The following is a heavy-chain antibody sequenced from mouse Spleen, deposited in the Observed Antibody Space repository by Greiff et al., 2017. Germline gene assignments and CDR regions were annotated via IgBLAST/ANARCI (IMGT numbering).Heavy chain of an antibody. J-gene: IGHJ2*01. D-gene: IGHD1-1*01. Sequence: EVQRVESGGDLVKPGGSLKLSCAASGFTFSSYAMSWVRQTPEKRLEWVATISDGGSYTYYPDNVKGRFTISRDNAKNNLYLQMSHLKSEDTAMYYCARDDYYGSSVDYWGQGTTLTVSS. CDR3: ARDDYYGSSVDY. CDR1: GFTFSSYA. CDR2: ISDGGSYT. V-gene: IGHV5-4*01.